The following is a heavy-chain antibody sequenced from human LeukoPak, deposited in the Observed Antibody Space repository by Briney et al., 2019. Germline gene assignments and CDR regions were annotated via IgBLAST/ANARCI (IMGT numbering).Heavy chain of an antibody. CDR3: ARGRPYTAMD. J-gene: IGHJ4*02. D-gene: IGHD5-18*01. CDR1: GYTFSSYY. V-gene: IGHV1-46*01. Sequence: ASVKVSCKASGYTFSSYYMHWVRQAPGQGLEWMGIIINPSGGSTSYAQKFQGRVTMTRDMSTSTVYMELSSLRSGDTAMYYCARGRPYTAMDWGQGTLVTVSS. CDR2: IINPSGGST.